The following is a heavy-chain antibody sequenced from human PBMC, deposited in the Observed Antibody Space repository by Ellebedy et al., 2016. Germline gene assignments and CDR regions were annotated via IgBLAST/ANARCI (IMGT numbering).Heavy chain of an antibody. Sequence: SETLSLXXTVSGGSISSYYWSWIRQPPGRGLEWIGEINHSGSTNNNPSLKSRVTISVDTSKNQFSLKLSSVTAADTAVYYCARALGFGVYSSSTFSPWGQGTLVTVSS. CDR2: INHSGST. D-gene: IGHD6-6*01. J-gene: IGHJ5*02. CDR1: GGSISSYY. CDR3: ARALGFGVYSSSTFSP. V-gene: IGHV4-34*01.